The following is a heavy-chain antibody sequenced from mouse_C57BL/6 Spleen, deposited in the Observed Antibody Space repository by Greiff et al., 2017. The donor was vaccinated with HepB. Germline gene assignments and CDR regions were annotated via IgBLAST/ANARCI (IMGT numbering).Heavy chain of an antibody. V-gene: IGHV1-64*01. Sequence: QVHVKQPGAELVKPGASVKLSCKASGYTFTSYWMHWVKQRPGQGLEWIGVINPGSGGTNYNEKFKGKATLTADKSSSTAYMQLSSLTSEDSAVYFGARTRYGYDGGFAYWGQGTLVTVSA. D-gene: IGHD2-2*01. CDR1: GYTFTSYW. CDR2: INPGSGGT. J-gene: IGHJ3*01. CDR3: ARTRYGYDGGFAY.